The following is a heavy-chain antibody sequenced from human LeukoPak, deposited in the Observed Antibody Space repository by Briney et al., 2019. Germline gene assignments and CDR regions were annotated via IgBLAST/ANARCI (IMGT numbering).Heavy chain of an antibody. CDR2: ISAYNGNT. CDR3: ATIGAAAAAGAPFDY. V-gene: IGHV1-18*01. Sequence: ASVKVSFKASGYTFTSYGISWVRQAPGQGLEWMGWISAYNGNTNYAQKLQGRVTMTTDTSTSTAYMELRSLRSDDTAVYYCATIGAAAAAGAPFDYWGQGTLVTVSS. J-gene: IGHJ4*02. CDR1: GYTFTSYG. D-gene: IGHD6-13*01.